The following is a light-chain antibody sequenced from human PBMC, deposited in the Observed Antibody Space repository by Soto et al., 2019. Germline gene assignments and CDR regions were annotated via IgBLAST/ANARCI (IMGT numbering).Light chain of an antibody. Sequence: SYELTQLPSVSVSPGQTAMITCSGGVLGENYAYWYQKKPGQAPELVIYENSERYLGIPERFSGSTSGNTTTLTISRVLTEDEADYYCLSGDQDMAVFGTGTKVXVL. CDR2: ENS. V-gene: IGLV3-22*01. J-gene: IGLJ1*01. CDR3: LSGDQDMAV. CDR1: VLGENY.